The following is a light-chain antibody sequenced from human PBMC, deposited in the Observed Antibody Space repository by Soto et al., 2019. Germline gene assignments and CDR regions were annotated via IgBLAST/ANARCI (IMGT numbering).Light chain of an antibody. CDR1: QSISSW. CDR2: KAS. V-gene: IGKV1-5*03. Sequence: DIPMTQSPSTLSASVGDRVTITCRASQSISSWLAWYQQKPGKAPKLLIYKASSLESGVPSRFSGSGSGTEFTLNISSLQPDDFATYECQQYSSYSPGYTVGQGTKLEIK. J-gene: IGKJ2*01. CDR3: QQYSSYSPGYT.